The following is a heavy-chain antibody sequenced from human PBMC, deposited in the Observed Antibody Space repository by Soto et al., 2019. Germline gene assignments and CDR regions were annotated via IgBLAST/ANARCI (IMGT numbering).Heavy chain of an antibody. D-gene: IGHD2-2*01. CDR2: IYYSGST. CDR1: GGSISSGGYY. J-gene: IGHJ5*02. CDR3: ARAKRPKGYCSSTSCYGGANGFDP. Sequence: ASETLSLTCTVSGGSISSGGYYWSWIRQHPGKGLEWIGYIYYSGSTYYNPSLKSRVTISVDTSKNQFSLKLSSVTAADTAVYYCARAKRPKGYCSSTSCYGGANGFDPWGQGTLVNVSS. V-gene: IGHV4-31*03.